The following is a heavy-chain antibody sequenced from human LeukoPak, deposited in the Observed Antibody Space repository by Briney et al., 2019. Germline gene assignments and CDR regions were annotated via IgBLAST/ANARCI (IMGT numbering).Heavy chain of an antibody. V-gene: IGHV3-7*01. CDR1: GFTFNNYW. CDR2: IKEGGSEK. CDR3: ARDKASGSSYGSSFHF. J-gene: IGHJ3*01. Sequence: GGSLRLSCAASGFTFNNYWMTWVRQGPGKGLEWVAQIKEGGSEKYYVDSVRGRFTISRDNAKNSLYLQMNSLRVEDTALYYCARDKASGSSYGSSFHFWGQGTMVTVSS. D-gene: IGHD1-26*01.